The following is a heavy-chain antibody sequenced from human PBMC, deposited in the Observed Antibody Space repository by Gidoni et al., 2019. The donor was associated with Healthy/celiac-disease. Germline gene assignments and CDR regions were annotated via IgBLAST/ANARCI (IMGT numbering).Heavy chain of an antibody. CDR2: INPNSGGT. J-gene: IGHJ6*02. CDR1: GYTFTGYY. V-gene: IGHV1-2*04. D-gene: IGHD2-2*01. CDR3: ARVPRLGYCSSTSCPIYGMDV. Sequence: QVQLVQSGAEVKKPGASVKVSCKASGYTFTGYYMHWVRQAPGQGLEWMGWINPNSGGTNYAQKFQGWVTMTRDTSISTAYMELSRLRSDDTAVYYCARVPRLGYCSSTSCPIYGMDVWGQGTTVTVSS.